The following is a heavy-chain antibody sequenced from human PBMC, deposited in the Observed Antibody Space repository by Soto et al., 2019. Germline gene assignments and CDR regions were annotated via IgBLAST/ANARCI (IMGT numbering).Heavy chain of an antibody. CDR3: AREIMPLTNDWYFDL. D-gene: IGHD2-8*01. V-gene: IGHV4-30-4*01. CDR1: GGSISGGVHS. J-gene: IGHJ2*01. CDR2: IFDSGST. Sequence: QVPLQESGPGLMKPSETLSLTCTVSGGSISGGVHSWSWIRQPPGKGLEWIGHIFDSGSTYYNPSLKSRLTISVDTSKNQFSLRLSSVTAADTAVYYCAREIMPLTNDWYFDLWGRGTLVTVSS.